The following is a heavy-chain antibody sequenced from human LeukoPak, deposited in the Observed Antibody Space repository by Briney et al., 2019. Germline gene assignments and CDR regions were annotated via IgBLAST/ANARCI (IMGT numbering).Heavy chain of an antibody. J-gene: IGHJ4*02. CDR2: INHSVST. Sequence: SETLSLTCAVYGGSFSGYYWSWIRQPPGKGLEWIGEINHSVSTNYNPSLTSRGTISVDTSKNQFSLKLSSVTAADTAVYYCARRPLYSYGPNDYWGQGTLVTVSS. V-gene: IGHV4-34*01. D-gene: IGHD5-18*01. CDR3: ARRPLYSYGPNDY. CDR1: GGSFSGYY.